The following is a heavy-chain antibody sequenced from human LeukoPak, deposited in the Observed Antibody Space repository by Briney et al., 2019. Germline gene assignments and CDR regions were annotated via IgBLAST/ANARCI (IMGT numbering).Heavy chain of an antibody. V-gene: IGHV4-4*02. CDR2: IYYSGST. Sequence: SETLSLTCVVCNGSISSSNWWSWVRQPPGKGLEWIGYIYYSGSTNYNPSLKSRVTISVDTSKNQFSLKLSSVTAADTAVYYCASQRDIAAATDVWGQGTLVTVSS. CDR1: NGSISSSNW. J-gene: IGHJ4*02. D-gene: IGHD6-13*01. CDR3: ASQRDIAAATDV.